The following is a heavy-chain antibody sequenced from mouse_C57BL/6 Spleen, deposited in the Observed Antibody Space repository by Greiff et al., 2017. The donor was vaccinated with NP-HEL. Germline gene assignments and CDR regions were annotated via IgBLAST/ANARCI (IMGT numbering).Heavy chain of an antibody. J-gene: IGHJ2*01. V-gene: IGHV1-82*01. Sequence: VKLQESGPELVKPGASVKISCKASGYAFSSSWMNWVKQRPGKGLEWIGRIYPGDGDTNYNGKFKGKATLTADKSSSTAYMQLSSLTSEDSAVYFCARNWGRDFDYWGQGTTLTVSS. CDR2: IYPGDGDT. CDR1: GYAFSSSW. D-gene: IGHD4-1*01. CDR3: ARNWGRDFDY.